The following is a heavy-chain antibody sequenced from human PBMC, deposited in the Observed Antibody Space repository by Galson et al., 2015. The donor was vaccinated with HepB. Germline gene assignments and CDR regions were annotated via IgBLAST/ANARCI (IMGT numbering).Heavy chain of an antibody. V-gene: IGHV5-51*01. CDR2: IYPGDSDT. Sequence: QSGAEVKKPGESLKISCKGSGYSFTSYWIGWVRQMPGKGLEWMGIIYPGDSDTRYSPSFQGQVTISADKSISTAYLQWSSLKASDTAMYYCARHNHLIEGVRGDAFDIWGQGTMVTVSS. J-gene: IGHJ3*02. D-gene: IGHD1-1*01. CDR3: ARHNHLIEGVRGDAFDI. CDR1: GYSFTSYW.